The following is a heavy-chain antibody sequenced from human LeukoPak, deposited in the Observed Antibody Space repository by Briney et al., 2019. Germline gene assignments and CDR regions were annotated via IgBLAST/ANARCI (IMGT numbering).Heavy chain of an antibody. D-gene: IGHD3-10*01. CDR2: IWYDGSND. CDR3: AKDPNYYGSGSYIDY. V-gene: IGHV3-30*02. J-gene: IGHJ4*02. CDR1: GFAFRSYG. Sequence: GGSLRLSCAASGFAFRSYGMHWVRLAPGKGLEWVAVIWYDGSNDHYADSVKGRFTITRENSKNTLYLQMNSLRAEDTAVYYCAKDPNYYGSGSYIDYWGQGTLVTVSS.